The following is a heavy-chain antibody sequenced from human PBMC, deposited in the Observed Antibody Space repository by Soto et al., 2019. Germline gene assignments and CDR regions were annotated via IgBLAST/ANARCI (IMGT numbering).Heavy chain of an antibody. D-gene: IGHD2-15*01. V-gene: IGHV1-69*13. Sequence: ASVKVSCKASGGTFSTSSFVWVRQGPGQGLEWMGGIIPIFTRTNFAQKFQGRVTFSADESTRTTYMELRSLTSEDTAIYYCARDVVRSTAGDSWGQGTLVTVSS. J-gene: IGHJ4*02. CDR3: ARDVVRSTAGDS. CDR2: IIPIFTRT. CDR1: GGTFSTSS.